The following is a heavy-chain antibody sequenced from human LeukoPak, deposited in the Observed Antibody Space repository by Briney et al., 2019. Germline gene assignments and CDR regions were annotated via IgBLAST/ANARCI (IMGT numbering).Heavy chain of an antibody. CDR2: INPNSGGT. V-gene: IGHV1-2*06. CDR1: GYTFTGYY. CDR3: AREPAAVAGKGYYYYYYMDV. J-gene: IGHJ6*03. Sequence: ASVTVSCKASGYTFTGYYMHWVRQAPGQGLEWMGRINPNSGGTNYAQKFQGRVTMTRDTSISTAYMELRRPRSDDTAVYYWAREPAAVAGKGYYYYYYMDVWGKGTTVTVSS. D-gene: IGHD6-19*01.